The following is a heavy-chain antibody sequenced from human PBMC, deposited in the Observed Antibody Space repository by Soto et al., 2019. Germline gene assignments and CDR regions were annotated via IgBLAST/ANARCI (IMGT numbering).Heavy chain of an antibody. CDR3: AKNTYYYDSSGYQNWFDP. Sequence: GGSLRLSCAASGFTFSSYSMNWVRQAPGKGLEWVSYISSSSTIYYADSVKGRFTISRDNAKNSLYLQMNSLRDEDTAVYYCAKNTYYYDSSGYQNWFDPWGQGTLVTVSS. CDR2: ISSSSTI. CDR1: GFTFSSYS. D-gene: IGHD3-22*01. V-gene: IGHV3-48*02. J-gene: IGHJ5*02.